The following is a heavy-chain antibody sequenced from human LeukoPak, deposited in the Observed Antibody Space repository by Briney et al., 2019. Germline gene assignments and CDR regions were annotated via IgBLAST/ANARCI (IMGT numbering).Heavy chain of an antibody. CDR3: ARGDDYSNFVYYFDI. CDR1: GYNFPNYY. J-gene: IGHJ4*02. V-gene: IGHV5-51*04. D-gene: IGHD4-11*01. CDR2: IYVDDSDV. Sequence: GESLKISCKASGYNFPNYYIGWVRQMPGKGLEWMGSIYVDDSDVKYSPTFQGQVTISVDKPISTAYLQLSGLKASHTAIYYCARGDDYSNFVYYFDIWGQGTLLTAAS.